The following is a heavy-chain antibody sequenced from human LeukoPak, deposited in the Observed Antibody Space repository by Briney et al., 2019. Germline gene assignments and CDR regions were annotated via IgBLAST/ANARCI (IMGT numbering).Heavy chain of an antibody. CDR1: GGTFSSYG. D-gene: IGHD6-6*01. J-gene: IGHJ6*02. V-gene: IGHV1-69*13. CDR3: ARLDEYSSSSRYYGMDV. Sequence: GASVKVSCKASGGTFSSYGISWARQAPGQGLEWMGGIIPIFGTANYAQKFQGRVTITADESTSTAYMELSSLRSEDTAVYYCARLDEYSSSSRYYGMDVWGQGTTVTVSS. CDR2: IIPIFGTA.